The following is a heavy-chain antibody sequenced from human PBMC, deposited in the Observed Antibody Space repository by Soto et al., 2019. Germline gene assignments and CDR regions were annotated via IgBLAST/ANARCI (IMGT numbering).Heavy chain of an antibody. Sequence: TGGSLRLSCAASGFTFSSYGMHWVRQAPGKGLEWVAVISYDGSNKYYADSVKGRFTISRDNSKNTLYLQMNSLRAEDTAVYYCAKDLEMARADDYWGQGTLVTVSS. CDR2: ISYDGSNK. CDR3: AKDLEMARADDY. V-gene: IGHV3-30*18. J-gene: IGHJ4*02. CDR1: GFTFSSYG. D-gene: IGHD5-12*01.